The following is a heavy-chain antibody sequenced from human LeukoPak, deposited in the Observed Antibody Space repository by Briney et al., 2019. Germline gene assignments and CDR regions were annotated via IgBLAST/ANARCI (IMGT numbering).Heavy chain of an antibody. J-gene: IGHJ4*02. CDR3: ARGGVYDSSGYKLSY. Sequence: PGGSLRLSCAASGFTFSSYSMNWVRQAPGKGLEWVSYISSSSSTIYYADSVKGRFTTSRDNAKNSLYLQMNSLRAEDTAVYYCARGGVYDSSGYKLSYWGQGTLVTVSS. CDR2: ISSSSSTI. D-gene: IGHD3-22*01. CDR1: GFTFSSYS. V-gene: IGHV3-48*01.